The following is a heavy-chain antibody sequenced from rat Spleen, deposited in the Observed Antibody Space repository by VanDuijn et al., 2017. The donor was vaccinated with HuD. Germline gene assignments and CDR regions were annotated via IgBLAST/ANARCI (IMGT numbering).Heavy chain of an antibody. Sequence: EVQLQESGPGLVKPSQSLSLTCSVTGYSITSNYWGWLRKFPGNKMEWIGHISYSGSTSYNPSLKSRISITRDTSKNQFFLQLNSVTTEDTATYYCARAYYGYSVFDYWGQGVMVTVSS. CDR1: GYSITSNY. CDR3: ARAYYGYSVFDY. J-gene: IGHJ2*01. D-gene: IGHD1-9*01. V-gene: IGHV3-1*01. CDR2: ISYSGST.